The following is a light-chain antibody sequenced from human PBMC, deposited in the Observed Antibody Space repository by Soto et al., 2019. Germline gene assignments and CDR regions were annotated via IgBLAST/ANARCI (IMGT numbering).Light chain of an antibody. CDR2: AAS. CDR3: QQYGNSRGT. V-gene: IGKV3-15*01. CDR1: QDVTTN. J-gene: IGKJ1*01. Sequence: MTQLPGILSASPGEGVTLSCRAAQDVTTNFAWYQQKRGQAPRLLIYAASTRAAGIPARFSGSGSGTDFTLTISGLEPEDFAVYYCQQYGNSRGTFGQGTKVDIK.